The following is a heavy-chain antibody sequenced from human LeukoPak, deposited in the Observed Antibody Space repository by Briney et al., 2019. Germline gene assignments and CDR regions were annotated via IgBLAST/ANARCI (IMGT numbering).Heavy chain of an antibody. CDR1: GFTFSSYS. V-gene: IGHV3-48*01. CDR2: ISSSSSTI. CDR3: ARNDFWSGYPLDY. Sequence: PGGSLRLSCAASGFTFSSYSMNWVRQAPGKGLEWVSYISSSSSTIYYADSVKGRFTISRDNAKNSLYLQMNSLRAEDTAVYYCARNDFWSGYPLDYWGRGTLVTVSS. J-gene: IGHJ4*02. D-gene: IGHD3-3*01.